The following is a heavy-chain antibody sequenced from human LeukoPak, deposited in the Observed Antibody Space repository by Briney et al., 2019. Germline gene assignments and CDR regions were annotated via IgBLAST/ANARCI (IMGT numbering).Heavy chain of an antibody. J-gene: IGHJ4*02. CDR1: GFTVSSNY. D-gene: IGHD1-1*01. Sequence: PGGSLRLSCAASGFTVSSNYMSWVRQAPGKGLEWVSVIYSGGSTYYADSVKGRFTISRDNSKNTLYLQMNSLRAEDTAVYYCTTRAPLSERRTFDYWGQGTLVTVSS. V-gene: IGHV3-53*01. CDR2: IYSGGST. CDR3: TTRAPLSERRTFDY.